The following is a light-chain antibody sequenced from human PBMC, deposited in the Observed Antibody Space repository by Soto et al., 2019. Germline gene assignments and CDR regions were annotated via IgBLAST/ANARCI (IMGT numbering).Light chain of an antibody. J-gene: IGKJ1*01. CDR2: AAS. CDR1: QAISNY. Sequence: DIHMTQSPSSLSAPVVDKVTITCRASQAISNYLAWYQQKPGTVPKLLISAASTLQTGVPSRFSGGGSGTDFTLTISSLQPEDVATYYCQKYNSAPWTFGQETKVDI. CDR3: QKYNSAPWT. V-gene: IGKV1-27*01.